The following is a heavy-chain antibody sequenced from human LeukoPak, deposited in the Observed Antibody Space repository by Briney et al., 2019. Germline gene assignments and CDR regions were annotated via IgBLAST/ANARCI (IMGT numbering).Heavy chain of an antibody. CDR1: GFTFSSYE. J-gene: IGHJ3*02. CDR3: ASSYSSSVGAFDI. V-gene: IGHV3-48*03. D-gene: IGHD6-13*01. CDR2: ISSSGSTI. Sequence: GGSLRLSCAASGFTFSSYEMNWVRQAPGKGVEWVSYISSSGSTIYYADSVKGRFTISRDNAKNSLYLQMNSLRAEDTAVYYCASSYSSSVGAFDIWGRGTIVTVSS.